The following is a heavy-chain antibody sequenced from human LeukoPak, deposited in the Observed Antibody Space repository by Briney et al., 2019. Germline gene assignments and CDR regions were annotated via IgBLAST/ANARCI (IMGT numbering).Heavy chain of an antibody. V-gene: IGHV1-69*13. CDR3: ARADPGDFKVVGWYFDL. Sequence: GASVKVSCKASGGTFSSYAIIWVRQAPGQGLEWMGGIIPIFGTANYAQKFQGRVTITADESTSTAYMELSSLRSEDTAVYYCARADPGDFKVVGWYFDLWGRGTLVTVSS. D-gene: IGHD4-17*01. J-gene: IGHJ2*01. CDR2: IIPIFGTA. CDR1: GGTFSSYA.